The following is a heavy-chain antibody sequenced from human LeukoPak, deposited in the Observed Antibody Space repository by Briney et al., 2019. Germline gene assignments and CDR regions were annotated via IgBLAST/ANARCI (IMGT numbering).Heavy chain of an antibody. Sequence: PGGSLRLSCAASRFSFSSYEMNWVRQAPGKGPEWVSYISSSGGTTYYADSVKGRFTISRDNAQNSLYLQMNSLRAEDTAVYYCARIATKKATHYFDYWGQGTLVTVSS. V-gene: IGHV3-48*03. CDR3: ARIATKKATHYFDY. CDR2: ISSSGGTT. J-gene: IGHJ4*02. D-gene: IGHD5-24*01. CDR1: RFSFSSYE.